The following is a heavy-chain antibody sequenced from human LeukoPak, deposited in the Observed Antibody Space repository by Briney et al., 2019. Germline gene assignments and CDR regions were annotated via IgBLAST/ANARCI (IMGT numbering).Heavy chain of an antibody. V-gene: IGHV4-59*01. D-gene: IGHD2-8*01. CDR1: GGSISSYY. CDR3: AREDPVYAMDY. Sequence: SETLTLTCTVSGGSISSYYWSWIRQPPGEGLEWIGYIYYSGSTNYNPSLKSRVTISVDTSKNQFSLKLSSVTAADTAVYYCAREDPVYAMDYWGQGTLVTVSS. CDR2: IYYSGST. J-gene: IGHJ4*02.